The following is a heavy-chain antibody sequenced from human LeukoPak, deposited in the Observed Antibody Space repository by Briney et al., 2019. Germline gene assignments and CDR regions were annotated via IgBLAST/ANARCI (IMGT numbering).Heavy chain of an antibody. CDR1: GFTFSSYA. CDR3: AKDLDTVTIDYYYYMDV. V-gene: IGHV3-23*01. Sequence: PGGSLRLSCAASGFTFSSYAMSWVRQAPGKGLGWDSAISGSGGSTYYAASVKGRFTISRDNSKNTLYLQMNSLRAEDTAVYYCAKDLDTVTIDYYYYMDVWGKGTTVTVSS. D-gene: IGHD4-11*01. J-gene: IGHJ6*03. CDR2: ISGSGGST.